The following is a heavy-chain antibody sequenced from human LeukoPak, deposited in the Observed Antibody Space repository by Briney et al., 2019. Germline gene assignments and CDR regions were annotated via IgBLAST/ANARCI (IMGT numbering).Heavy chain of an antibody. CDR2: IYSGGST. J-gene: IGHJ3*02. Sequence: GGSLRLSCAASGFTVSSNYMSWVRQAPGKGLEWVSVIYSGGSTYYADSVKGRFTISRDNSKNTLYLHMNSLRAEDTAVYYCARAVRRTRHRALGAFDIWGQGTMVTVSS. CDR3: ARAVRRTRHRALGAFDI. D-gene: IGHD1-14*01. V-gene: IGHV3-53*01. CDR1: GFTVSSNY.